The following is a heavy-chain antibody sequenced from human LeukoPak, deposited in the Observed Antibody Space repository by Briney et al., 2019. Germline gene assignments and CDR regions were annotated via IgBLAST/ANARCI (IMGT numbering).Heavy chain of an antibody. CDR1: GYTFTSYD. J-gene: IGHJ4*02. V-gene: IGHV1-8*01. CDR3: ARGPDILTGSGFDY. Sequence: ASVKVSCKASGYTFTSYDINWVRQATGQGLEWMGWMNPNSGNTGYAQKFQGRVTMTRNTSISTAYMELSSLRSEDTAVCYCARGPDILTGSGFDYWGQGTLVTVSS. D-gene: IGHD3-9*01. CDR2: MNPNSGNT.